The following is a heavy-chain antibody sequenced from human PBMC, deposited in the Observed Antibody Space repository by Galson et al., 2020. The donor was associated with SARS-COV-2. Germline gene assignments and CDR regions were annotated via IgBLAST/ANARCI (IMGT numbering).Heavy chain of an antibody. Sequence: GSLRLSCAASGFTFSDCAMHWVRQAPGKGLEWVAVIWYDGSNKYYADSVKGRFTISRDNSKNTLYLQMNSLRAEDTATYYCAREGGSGIIAAPTDYWGQGTLVTVSS. CDR1: GFTFSDCA. V-gene: IGHV3-33*01. CDR2: IWYDGSNK. J-gene: IGHJ4*02. CDR3: AREGGSGIIAAPTDY. D-gene: IGHD6-6*01.